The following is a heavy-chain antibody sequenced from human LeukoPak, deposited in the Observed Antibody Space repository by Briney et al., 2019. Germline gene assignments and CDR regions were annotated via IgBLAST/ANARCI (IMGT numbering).Heavy chain of an antibody. CDR1: GYTFTTYY. CDR2: INPSGGST. V-gene: IGHV1-46*01. J-gene: IGHJ4*02. CDR3: ARGSRPVYNLLTGKRYFDY. D-gene: IGHD3-9*01. Sequence: GASVKVSCKASGYTFTTYYVHWVRQAPGQGLEWMGIINPSGGSTTYAQKFRGRLTVTRDMSTSTVYMELSSLRSDDTAVYYCARGSRPVYNLLTGKRYFDYWGQGTLLTVSS.